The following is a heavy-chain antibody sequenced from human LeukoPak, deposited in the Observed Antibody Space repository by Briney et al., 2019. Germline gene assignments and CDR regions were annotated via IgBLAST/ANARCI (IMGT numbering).Heavy chain of an antibody. CDR1: GFTFSNFR. CDR3: TKGGSGSSNFWVY. CDR2: IKPSGSEK. V-gene: IGHV3-7*01. Sequence: GGSLRLSCEASGFTFSNFRMTWVRQAPGKGLEWVASIKPSGSEKFYVDSVKGRFTISRDNAKNSLYLQMNSLRVEDTAVYYCTKGGSGSSNFWVYWGQGTLVTVSS. J-gene: IGHJ4*02. D-gene: IGHD6-6*01.